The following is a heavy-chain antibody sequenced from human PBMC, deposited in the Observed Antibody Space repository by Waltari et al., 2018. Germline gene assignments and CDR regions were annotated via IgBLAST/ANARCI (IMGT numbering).Heavy chain of an antibody. CDR2: ISYSGST. CDR3: ARDSDDYGDY. D-gene: IGHD3-10*01. V-gene: IGHV4-39*07. Sequence: QLQLQESGPGLVKPSETLSLTCTVSGGAISSSSYYWGWIRQRPGKGLEWIGSISYSGSTYYNPSLKSRVTISVDTSKNQFSLKLSSVTAADTAVYYCARDSDDYGDYWGQGTLVTVSS. CDR1: GGAISSSSYY. J-gene: IGHJ4*02.